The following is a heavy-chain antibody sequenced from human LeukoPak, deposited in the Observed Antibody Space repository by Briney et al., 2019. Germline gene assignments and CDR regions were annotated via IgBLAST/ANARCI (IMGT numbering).Heavy chain of an antibody. J-gene: IGHJ4*02. CDR1: GYTFTSYA. CDR2: INIGNGDT. V-gene: IGHV1-3*04. Sequence: GASVKVSCRASGYTFTSYAIHWVRQASGQSLEWMGWINIGNGDTKYSQKFQGRVTITRDTSASTAYMELSSLRSEDTAAYYCAREEIAVVYYFDYWGQGTLVTVSS. D-gene: IGHD2-15*01. CDR3: AREEIAVVYYFDY.